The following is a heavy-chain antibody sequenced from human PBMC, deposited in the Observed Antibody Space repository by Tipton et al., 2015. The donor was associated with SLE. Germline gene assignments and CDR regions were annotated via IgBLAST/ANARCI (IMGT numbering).Heavy chain of an antibody. D-gene: IGHD6-19*01. CDR3: ARLYAWYSSGWYIDY. CDR1: GFSFNSYS. Sequence: SLRLSCAASGFSFNSYSMNWVRQAPGKGLERVSSISRNSDDIYNADSVKGRFTISRDNARNSQYLQMNSLRAEDTGVYYCARLYAWYSSGWYIDYWGQGTLVTVSS. CDR2: ISRNSDDI. V-gene: IGHV3-21*01. J-gene: IGHJ4*02.